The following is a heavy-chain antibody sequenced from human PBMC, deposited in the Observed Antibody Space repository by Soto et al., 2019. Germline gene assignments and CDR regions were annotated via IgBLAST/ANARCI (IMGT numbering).Heavy chain of an antibody. Sequence: QVQLVQSGAEVKKPGSSVKVSCKASAGTFSSYTISWVRQAPGQGLEWMGRIIPILGIANYAQKFQGRVTLPADKSTSTADMELSSLRSEDTAVYYCVGGYDILSGHWGQGTLVTVSS. CDR2: IIPILGIA. D-gene: IGHD3-9*01. V-gene: IGHV1-69*02. CDR1: AGTFSSYT. CDR3: VGGYDILSGH. J-gene: IGHJ4*02.